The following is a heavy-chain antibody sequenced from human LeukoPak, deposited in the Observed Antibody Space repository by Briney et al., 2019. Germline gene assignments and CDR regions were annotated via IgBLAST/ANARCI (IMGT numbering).Heavy chain of an antibody. CDR3: AKDTIFGVVTYYFDY. Sequence: PGGSLRLSCAASGFTFSCYGMHWVRQAPGKGLEWVAFIRYDGSNKYYADSVKGRFTISRDNSKNTLYLQMNSLRAEDTAVYYCAKDTIFGVVTYYFDYWGQGTLVTVSS. CDR1: GFTFSCYG. CDR2: IRYDGSNK. J-gene: IGHJ4*02. V-gene: IGHV3-30*02. D-gene: IGHD3-3*01.